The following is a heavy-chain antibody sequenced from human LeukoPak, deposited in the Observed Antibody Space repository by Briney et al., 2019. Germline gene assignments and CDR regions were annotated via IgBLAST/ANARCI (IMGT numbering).Heavy chain of an antibody. V-gene: IGHV3-21*01. CDR2: ISGSSSYI. J-gene: IGHJ6*03. CDR3: ARDPGNHYYYYMDV. D-gene: IGHD1-1*01. Sequence: KPGGSLRLSCAASGFTFSSYSMNWVRQAPGKGLEWVSSISGSSSYIYYADSVKGRFTISRDNAQNSLYLQMNSLRAEDTAVYYCARDPGNHYYYYMDVWGKGITVTVSS. CDR1: GFTFSSYS.